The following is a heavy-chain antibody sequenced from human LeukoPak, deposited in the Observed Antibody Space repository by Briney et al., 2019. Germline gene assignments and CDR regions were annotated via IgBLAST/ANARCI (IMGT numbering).Heavy chain of an antibody. J-gene: IGHJ6*03. CDR1: GGSISSSSYY. D-gene: IGHD4-23*01. Sequence: SETLSLTCTVSGGSISSSSYYWGWIRQPPGKGLEWIGSIYYSGSTYYNPSLKSRVTISVDTSKNQFSLKLSSVTAADTAMYYCAREVADYGGYYYYHYMDVWGKGTTVTVSS. CDR2: IYYSGST. V-gene: IGHV4-39*07. CDR3: AREVADYGGYYYYHYMDV.